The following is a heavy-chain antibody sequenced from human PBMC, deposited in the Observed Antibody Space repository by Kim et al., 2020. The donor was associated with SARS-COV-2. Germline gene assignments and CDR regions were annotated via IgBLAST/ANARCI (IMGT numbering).Heavy chain of an antibody. Sequence: SVKVSCKASGGTFSSYAISWVRQAPGQGLEWMGGIIPIFGTANYAQKFQGRVTITADESTSTAYMELSSLRSEDTAVYYCARGTRGVVPYYYYYYGMDVWGQGTTVTVSS. CDR2: IIPIFGTA. D-gene: IGHD2-15*01. CDR3: ARGTRGVVPYYYYYYGMDV. J-gene: IGHJ6*02. V-gene: IGHV1-69*13. CDR1: GGTFSSYA.